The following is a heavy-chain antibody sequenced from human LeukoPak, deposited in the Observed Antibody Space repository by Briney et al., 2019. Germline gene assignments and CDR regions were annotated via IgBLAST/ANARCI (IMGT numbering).Heavy chain of an antibody. CDR3: ARLSTVTTSFDY. Sequence: SETLSLTCSVSGGSISTYYWSWIRQPAGKGLEWIGRFYTSGNSYYDPSLKSRVTMSVDTSKNQFSLKLTSVTAADTAVYYCARLSTVTTSFDYWGQGTLVTVSS. J-gene: IGHJ4*02. D-gene: IGHD4-17*01. V-gene: IGHV4-4*07. CDR1: GGSISTYY. CDR2: FYTSGNS.